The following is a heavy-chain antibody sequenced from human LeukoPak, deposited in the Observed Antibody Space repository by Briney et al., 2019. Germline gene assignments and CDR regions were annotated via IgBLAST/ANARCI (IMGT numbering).Heavy chain of an antibody. CDR3: VRALGPPMVIRNFDY. J-gene: IGHJ4*02. CDR1: GYTFTGYY. Sequence: ASVKVSCKSSGYTFTGYYMHWVRQSPGQRLEWMVGINTNSGGNNYAQKFQGRVTLTRDTSISAAYMELSGLRSDDTAVYYCVRALGPPMVIRNFDYWGQGTLVTVSS. D-gene: IGHD2-21*01. CDR2: INTNSGGN. V-gene: IGHV1-2*02.